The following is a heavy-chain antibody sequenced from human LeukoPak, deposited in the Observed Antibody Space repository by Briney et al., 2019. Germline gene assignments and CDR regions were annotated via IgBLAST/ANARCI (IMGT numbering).Heavy chain of an antibody. CDR2: IYYSGST. V-gene: IGHV4-59*01. Sequence: MASETLSLTCAVYGGSLSGYYWSWIRQPPGKGLEWIGYIYYSGSTNYNPSLKSRVTISVDTSKNQFSLKLSSVTAADTAVYYCARGVLGYFDYWGQGTLVAVSS. CDR3: ARGVLGYFDY. CDR1: GGSLSGYY. D-gene: IGHD1-26*01. J-gene: IGHJ4*02.